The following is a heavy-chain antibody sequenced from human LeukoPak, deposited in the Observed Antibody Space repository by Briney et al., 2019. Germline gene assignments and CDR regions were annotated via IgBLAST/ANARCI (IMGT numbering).Heavy chain of an antibody. CDR3: ARVDTAMVAGGGDY. J-gene: IGHJ4*02. V-gene: IGHV1-18*01. D-gene: IGHD5-18*01. CDR1: GYTFTSYG. Sequence: WASVKISCKASGYTFTSYGISWVRQAPGQGLEWMGWISAYNGNTNYAQKLQGRVTMTTDTSTSTAYMELRSLRSDDTAVYYCARVDTAMVAGGGDYWGQGTLVTVSS. CDR2: ISAYNGNT.